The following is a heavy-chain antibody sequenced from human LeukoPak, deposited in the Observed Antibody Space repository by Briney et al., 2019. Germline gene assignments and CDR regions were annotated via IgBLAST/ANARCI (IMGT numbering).Heavy chain of an antibody. CDR1: GGSISSGGYS. CDR2: IYHSGST. J-gene: IGHJ3*02. V-gene: IGHV4-30-2*01. Sequence: PSQTLSLTCAVSGGSISSGGYSWSWIRQPPGEGLEWIGYIYHSGSTYYNPSLKSRVTISVDRSKNQFSLKLSSVTAADTAVYYCARTLSSGNAFDIWGQGTMVTVSS. CDR3: ARTLSSGNAFDI. D-gene: IGHD3-22*01.